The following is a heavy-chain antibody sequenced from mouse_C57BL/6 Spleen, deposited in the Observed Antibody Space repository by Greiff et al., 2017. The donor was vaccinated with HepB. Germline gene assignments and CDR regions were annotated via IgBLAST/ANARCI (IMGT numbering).Heavy chain of an antibody. CDR2: IDPENGDT. Sequence: VQLKESGAELVRPGASVKLSCTASGFNIKDDYMHWVKQRPEQGLEWIGWIDPENGDTEYASKFQGKATITADTSSNTAYLQLSSLTSEDTAVYYCTTWGYYGSGGFFDYWGQGTTLTVSS. V-gene: IGHV14-4*01. J-gene: IGHJ2*01. CDR1: GFNIKDDY. D-gene: IGHD1-1*01. CDR3: TTWGYYGSGGFFDY.